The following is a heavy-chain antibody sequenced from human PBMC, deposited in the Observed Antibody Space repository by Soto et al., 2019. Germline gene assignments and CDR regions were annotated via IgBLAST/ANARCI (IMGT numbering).Heavy chain of an antibody. CDR3: ARVGGDDFGDSGGFDY. D-gene: IGHD4-17*01. Sequence: SETLSLTCTVSGGSISSSSYYWGWIRQPPGKGLEWIGSIYYSGSTYYNPSLKSRVTISVDTSKNHFSLQLRSVTAADTAVYYCARVGGDDFGDSGGFDYWGQGTLVTVSS. CDR2: IYYSGST. J-gene: IGHJ4*02. CDR1: GGSISSSSYY. V-gene: IGHV4-39*07.